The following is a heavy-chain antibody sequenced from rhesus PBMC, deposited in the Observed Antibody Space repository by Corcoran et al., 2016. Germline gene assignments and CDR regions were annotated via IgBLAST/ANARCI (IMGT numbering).Heavy chain of an antibody. D-gene: IGHD2-21*01. V-gene: IGHV2-174*01. CDR1: GFSISTSGMG. Sequence: QVTLKESGPALVKPTQTHTLTCNFPGFSISTSGMGVGWNRQPPGKALEWLALIYWDDDKYYSTSLMSRLTISKDTSQNQVVLTMPNMDPVDTATYYCARSSVVVASEYFEFWGQGALVTVSS. CDR2: IYWDDDK. J-gene: IGHJ1*01. CDR3: ARSSVVVASEYFEF.